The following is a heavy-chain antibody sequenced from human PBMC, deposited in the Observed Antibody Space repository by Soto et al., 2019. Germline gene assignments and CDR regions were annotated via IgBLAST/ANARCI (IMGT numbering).Heavy chain of an antibody. CDR1: GGSISSGGYS. D-gene: IGHD3-9*01. Sequence: QLQLQESGSGLVKPSQTLSLTCAVSGGSISSGGYSWSWIRQPPGKGLEWIGYIYHNGDAYYNPSLKSRVTISVDRSKNHFSLTLSSVTAADTAVYYCARDRYGPHAFDIWGQGTMVTVSS. CDR2: IYHNGDA. CDR3: ARDRYGPHAFDI. V-gene: IGHV4-30-2*01. J-gene: IGHJ3*02.